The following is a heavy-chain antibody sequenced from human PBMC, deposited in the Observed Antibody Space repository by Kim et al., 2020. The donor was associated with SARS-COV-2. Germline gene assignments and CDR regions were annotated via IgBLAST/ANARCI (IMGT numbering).Heavy chain of an antibody. CDR2: IYYSGST. CDR1: GGSISSSSYY. CDR3: SRVESSHFYY. Sequence: SETLSLICTVSGGSISSSSYYWGWIRQPPGKGLEWIGSIYYSGSTYYNPSLKSRVTISVDTSKNQFSLKLSSVTAADTAVYYCSRVESSHFYYWGQGTLV. J-gene: IGHJ4*02. V-gene: IGHV4-39*07. D-gene: IGHD1-1*01.